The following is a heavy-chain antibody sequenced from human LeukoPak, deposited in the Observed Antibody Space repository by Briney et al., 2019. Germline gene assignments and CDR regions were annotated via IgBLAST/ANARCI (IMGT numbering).Heavy chain of an antibody. CDR2: ISWNSGSI. CDR1: GFTFDDYA. V-gene: IGHV3-9*01. CDR3: APRGLYGLFDP. Sequence: GGSLRLSCAASGFTFDDYAMHWVRQAPGKGLEWVSGISWNSGSIGYADSVKGRFTISKDNAKNSLYLQMNSLRAEDTAVYYCAPRGLYGLFDPWGQRTLVTVSS. D-gene: IGHD3-10*01. J-gene: IGHJ5*02.